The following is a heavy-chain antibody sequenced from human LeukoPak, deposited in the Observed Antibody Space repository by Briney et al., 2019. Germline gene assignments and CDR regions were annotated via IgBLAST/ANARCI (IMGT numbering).Heavy chain of an antibody. V-gene: IGHV5-51*01. D-gene: IGHD3-9*01. CDR1: GYRFTAYW. CDR2: IYPGDSDT. J-gene: IGHJ4*02. CDR3: ARFLTGYYGPFDY. Sequence: GESLKISCNASGYRFTAYWIGWVRQMPGKGLEWMGIIYPGDSDTRYSPSFQGQVTISADKSISTAYLQWSSLKASDTAMYYCARFLTGYYGPFDYWGQGTLVTVSP.